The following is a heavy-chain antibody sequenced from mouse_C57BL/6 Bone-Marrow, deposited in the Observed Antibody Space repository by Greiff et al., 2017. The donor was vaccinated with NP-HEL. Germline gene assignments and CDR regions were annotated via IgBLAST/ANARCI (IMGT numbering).Heavy chain of an antibody. Sequence: EVKLVESGGGLVKPGGSLKLSCAASGFTFSDYGMHWVRQAPEKGLEWVAYISRGSSTIYYADTVKGRFTISRDNAKNTLFLQMTSLRSEDTAMYYCARYGYYWYFDVWGTGTTVTVSS. D-gene: IGHD2-2*01. J-gene: IGHJ1*03. CDR3: ARYGYYWYFDV. CDR2: ISRGSSTI. V-gene: IGHV5-17*01. CDR1: GFTFSDYG.